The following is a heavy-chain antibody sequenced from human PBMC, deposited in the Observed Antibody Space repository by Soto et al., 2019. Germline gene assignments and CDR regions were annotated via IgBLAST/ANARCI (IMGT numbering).Heavy chain of an antibody. V-gene: IGHV1-3*01. CDR3: ASSYGSGSLYPYYYGMDV. CDR1: GYTFSTYL. CDR2: TNVGNANT. D-gene: IGHD3-10*01. J-gene: IGHJ6*02. Sequence: ASVEVSCKASGYTFSTYLMYWVRQAPGQRLEWMGWTNVGNANTKYSQNFQGRVTLTKDTSARTVYMELRSLRSEHTAVYYCASSYGSGSLYPYYYGMDVWGQGTTVAFS.